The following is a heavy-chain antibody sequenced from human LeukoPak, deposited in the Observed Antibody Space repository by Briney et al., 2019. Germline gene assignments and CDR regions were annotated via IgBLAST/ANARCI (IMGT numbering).Heavy chain of an antibody. D-gene: IGHD2-2*01. CDR2: IEQNGNEK. J-gene: IGHJ6*03. V-gene: IGHV3-7*01. CDR3: ARDSWARVVRPYMDV. Sequence: PGGSLRLSCAASGFTFTNYGIHWVRQAPGKGLEWVVTIEQNGNEKHYVDSVKGRFAISRDNAKNSLYLQMNSLRGEDTAVYYCARDSWARVVRPYMDVWGKGTTVTVSS. CDR1: GFTFTNYG.